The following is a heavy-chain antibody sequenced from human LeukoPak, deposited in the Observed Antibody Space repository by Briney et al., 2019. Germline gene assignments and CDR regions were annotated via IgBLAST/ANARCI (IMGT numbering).Heavy chain of an antibody. D-gene: IGHD6-13*01. Sequence: ASVKVSCKASGYTFTSSDINWVRQAPGQGLEWMGWTNPNSDKTGYARKFQGRVTMTKNTSISTAYMEVSSLGYDDTAIYYCARGRPGLASAGTYDFWGQGTLITVSS. V-gene: IGHV1-8*01. CDR1: GYTFTSSD. CDR2: TNPNSDKT. J-gene: IGHJ4*02. CDR3: ARGRPGLASAGTYDF.